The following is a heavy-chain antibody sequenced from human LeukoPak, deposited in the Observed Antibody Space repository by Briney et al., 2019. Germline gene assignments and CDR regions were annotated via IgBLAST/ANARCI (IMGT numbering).Heavy chain of an antibody. J-gene: IGHJ4*02. Sequence: GGSLRLSCAASGFTVSSNYMSWVRQAPGKGLEWVSIIYSDGTAYYADSVKGRFTISRDNSKNTLYLQMNSLRAEDTAVYYCARAKGGAAGFFDYWGQGTLVTVSS. V-gene: IGHV3-53*01. D-gene: IGHD6-13*01. CDR1: GFTVSSNY. CDR2: IYSDGTA. CDR3: ARAKGGAAGFFDY.